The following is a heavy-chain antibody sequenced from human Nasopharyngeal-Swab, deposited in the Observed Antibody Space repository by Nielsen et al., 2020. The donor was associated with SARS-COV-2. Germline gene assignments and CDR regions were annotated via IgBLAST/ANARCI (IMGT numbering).Heavy chain of an antibody. J-gene: IGHJ4*02. V-gene: IGHV1-2*06. D-gene: IGHD2-15*01. CDR2: INPNNGGT. CDR3: ARKLQLVRPLDY. CDR1: GYTFTGYY. Sequence: ASVKVSCKTSGYTFTGYYIHWVRQAPGQGLEWMGRINPNNGGTNYAQKFQGRVTMTRDTSISTAYMEISSLRSDDTAKYYCARKLQLVRPLDYWGQGTLVTVSS.